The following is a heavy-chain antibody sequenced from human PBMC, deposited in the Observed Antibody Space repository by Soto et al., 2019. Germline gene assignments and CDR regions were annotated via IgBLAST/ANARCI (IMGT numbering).Heavy chain of an antibody. D-gene: IGHD3-10*01. CDR3: AKGSGSYYFDYYYYGMDV. Sequence: GGSLRLSCAASGFTFSSYAMSWVRQAPGKGLEWVSAISGSGGSTYYADSVKGRFTISRGNSKNTLYLQMNSLRAEDTAVYYCAKGSGSYYFDYYYYGMDVWGQGTTVTVSS. CDR1: GFTFSSYA. J-gene: IGHJ6*02. V-gene: IGHV3-23*01. CDR2: ISGSGGST.